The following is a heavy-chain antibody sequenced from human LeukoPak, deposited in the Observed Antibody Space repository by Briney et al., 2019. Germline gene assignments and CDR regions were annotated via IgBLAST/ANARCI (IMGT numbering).Heavy chain of an antibody. J-gene: IGHJ6*03. D-gene: IGHD1-1*01. CDR2: INHSGST. V-gene: IGHV4-34*01. Sequence: GSLRLSCAASGFTFSSYAMSWVRQAPGKGLEWIGEINHSGSTNYNPSLKSRVTISVDTSKNQFSLKLSSVTAADTAVYYCARLYSRRYYYYYMDVWGKGTTVTISS. CDR3: ARLYSRRYYYYYMDV. CDR1: GFTFSSYA.